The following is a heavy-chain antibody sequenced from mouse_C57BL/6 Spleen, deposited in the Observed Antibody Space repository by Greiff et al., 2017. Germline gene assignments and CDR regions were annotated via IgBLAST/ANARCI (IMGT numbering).Heavy chain of an antibody. CDR3: ARLTAQATAY. J-gene: IGHJ3*01. V-gene: IGHV1-64*01. CDR2: IHPNSGST. CDR1: GYTFTSYW. Sequence: VQLQQPGAELVKPGASVKLSCKASGYTFTSYWMHWVKQRPGQGLEWIGMIHPNSGSTNYNEKFKSKATLPVDKSASTAYMQRSSLTSEVSAVYYCARLTAQATAYWGQGTLVTVSA. D-gene: IGHD3-2*02.